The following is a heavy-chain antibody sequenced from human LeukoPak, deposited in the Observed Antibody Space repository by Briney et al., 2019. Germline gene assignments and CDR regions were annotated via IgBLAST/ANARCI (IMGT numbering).Heavy chain of an antibody. D-gene: IGHD6-25*01. CDR1: GLTFDDYA. V-gene: IGHV3-9*01. CDR2: ISWNSGSI. Sequence: GGSLRLSCAASGLTFDDYAMHWVRQAPGKGLEWVSGISWNSGSIGYADSVKGRFTISRDNAKNSLYLQMNSLRAEDTALYYCAKDIAAAWDYMDVWGKGTTVTVSS. J-gene: IGHJ6*03. CDR3: AKDIAAAWDYMDV.